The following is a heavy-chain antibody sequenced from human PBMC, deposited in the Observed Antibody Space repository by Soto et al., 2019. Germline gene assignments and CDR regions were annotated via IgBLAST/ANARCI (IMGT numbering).Heavy chain of an antibody. J-gene: IGHJ4*02. CDR2: ISSDGREE. Sequence: QVQLVESGGGVVQPGRSLRLSCVTSGFTFRINAMHWVRQAPGKGLEWVASISSDGREEFYADSVKGQFTISRDNAKNTVYLEISSLRREDTAVYYCAKAASFRIFGLVRYGGQGVPVSVSS. CDR1: GFTFRINA. CDR3: AKAASFRIFGLVRY. D-gene: IGHD3-3*01. V-gene: IGHV3-30*18.